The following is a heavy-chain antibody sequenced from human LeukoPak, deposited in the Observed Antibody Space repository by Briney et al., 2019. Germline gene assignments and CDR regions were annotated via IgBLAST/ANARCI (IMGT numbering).Heavy chain of an antibody. CDR1: GFTFSSYV. D-gene: IGHD3-10*01. J-gene: IGHJ4*02. CDR2: ITGSGDST. CDR3: AKTYSGSYYSFDH. Sequence: GGSLRLPCAASGFTFSSYVMKWVRQAPVKGLEWVSTITGSGDSTYYADSVKGRFTISRDNSKNTVYLQMNSLRAEDTAVYYCAKTYSGSYYSFDHWGQGTLVTVSS. V-gene: IGHV3-23*01.